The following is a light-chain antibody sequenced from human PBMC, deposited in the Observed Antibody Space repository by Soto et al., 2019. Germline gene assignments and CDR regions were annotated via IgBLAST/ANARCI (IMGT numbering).Light chain of an antibody. CDR3: QSYDSSLSGSEV. Sequence: QSVLTQPPSASGTPGQRVTISCSGSSSNVGGNPVNWYQHVPTTAPKLLIYTNTQRPSGVPDRFSGSKSGTSASLAITGLQADDEADYYCQSYDSSLSGSEVFGTGTKVTVL. CDR2: TNT. J-gene: IGLJ1*01. V-gene: IGLV1-44*01. CDR1: SSNVGGNP.